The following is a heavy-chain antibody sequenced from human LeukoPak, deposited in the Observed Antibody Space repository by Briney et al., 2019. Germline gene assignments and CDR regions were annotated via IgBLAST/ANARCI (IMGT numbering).Heavy chain of an antibody. CDR3: AKVPPYGGNSPSFAS. CDR2: VSGSGGER. Sequence: GGSLRLSCAASGFTFANYAMSWVRQAPGKGLEWGSSVSGSGGERHSTDSVKGRFTISRDNSKGTLYLQLSSLRAEDTAVYYCAKVPPYGGNSPSFASWGHGTLVTVSS. D-gene: IGHD4-23*01. V-gene: IGHV3-23*01. J-gene: IGHJ5*01. CDR1: GFTFANYA.